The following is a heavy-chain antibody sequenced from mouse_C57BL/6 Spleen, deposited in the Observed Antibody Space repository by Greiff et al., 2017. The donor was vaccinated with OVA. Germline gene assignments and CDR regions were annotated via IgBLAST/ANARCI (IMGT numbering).Heavy chain of an antibody. CDR3: ARTVVEPYARDY. CDR2: ISSGGSYT. J-gene: IGHJ4*01. D-gene: IGHD1-1*01. V-gene: IGHV5-6*01. CDR1: GFTFSSYG. Sequence: EVMLVESGGDLVKPGGSLKLSCAASGFTFSSYGMSWVRQTPDKRLEWVATISSGGSYTYYPDSVKGRFPISRDNAKNTLYLQMSSLKSEDTAKYYGARTVVEPYARDYWGQGTSVTVSS.